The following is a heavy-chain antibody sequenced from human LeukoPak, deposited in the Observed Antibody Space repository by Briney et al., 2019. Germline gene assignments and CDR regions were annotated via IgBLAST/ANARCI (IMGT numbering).Heavy chain of an antibody. D-gene: IGHD1-1*01. CDR1: GFSVSNYY. Sequence: PGGSLRLSCAASGFSVSNYYMSWVRQPPGKGLEWVSVMYTGGGRYYGDSVKGRFTISRDNSKNTLYLQMNSLRGDDTAIYYCVRGGTGAVFDFWGQGTLVTVSS. CDR3: VRGGTGAVFDF. V-gene: IGHV3-66*01. J-gene: IGHJ4*02. CDR2: MYTGGGR.